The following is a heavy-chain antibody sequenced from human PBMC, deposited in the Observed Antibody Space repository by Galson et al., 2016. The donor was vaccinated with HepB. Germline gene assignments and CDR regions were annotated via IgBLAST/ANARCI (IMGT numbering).Heavy chain of an antibody. Sequence: SLRLSCATSGFTLTKFYFSWVRQAPGKGLEWISYIGNGPSATFFADSVQGRFSISRDNARNSVSLQMSTLRAEDTAVYYCARTDPSSLLVGGVFFDLWGQGTLVAVSS. J-gene: IGHJ4*02. D-gene: IGHD3-16*01. CDR2: IGNGPSAT. CDR1: GFTLTKFY. CDR3: ARTDPSSLLVGGVFFDL. V-gene: IGHV3-11*01.